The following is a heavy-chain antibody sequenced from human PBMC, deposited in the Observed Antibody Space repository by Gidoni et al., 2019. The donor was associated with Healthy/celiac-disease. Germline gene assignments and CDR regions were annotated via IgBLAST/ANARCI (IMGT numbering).Heavy chain of an antibody. Sequence: QLQLQESGPGLVKPSETLSLTCTVSGGSISSSSYYWGWIRQPPGKGLEWIGSIYYSGSTYYNPSLKSRVTISVDTSKNQFSLKLSSVTAADTAVYYCARQGVVTPFDYWGQGTLVTVSS. D-gene: IGHD6-19*01. CDR1: GGSISSSSYY. CDR2: IYYSGST. J-gene: IGHJ4*02. CDR3: ARQGVVTPFDY. V-gene: IGHV4-39*07.